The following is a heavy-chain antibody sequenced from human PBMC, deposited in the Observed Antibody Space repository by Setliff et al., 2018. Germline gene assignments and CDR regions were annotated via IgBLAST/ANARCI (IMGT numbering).Heavy chain of an antibody. CDR2: LRIGFSN. V-gene: IGHV4-61*10. D-gene: IGHD3-16*01. J-gene: IGHJ2*01. Sequence: SETLSLTCTVSGDSVSSDRFHWGWFRQSAGKGLEWIGRLRIGFSNIYNPSLASRVTISVDTSKNQFSLKLTSVTAADTAVYYCVRGGSSVWAWYFDLWGRGTLVTVSS. CDR1: GDSVSSDRFH. CDR3: VRGGSSVWAWYFDL.